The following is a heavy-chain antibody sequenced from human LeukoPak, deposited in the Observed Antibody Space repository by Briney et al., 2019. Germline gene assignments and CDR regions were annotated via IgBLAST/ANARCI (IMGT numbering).Heavy chain of an antibody. V-gene: IGHV3-23*01. Sequence: PSETLSLTCTVSGGSISSNYWSWIRQAPGKGLEWVSAISGSGGSTYYADSVKGRFTISRDNSKNTLYLQMNSLRAEDTAVYYCAKDLSFYDTDVKNWFFDLWGRGTLVTVSS. J-gene: IGHJ2*01. CDR1: GGSISSNY. CDR3: AKDLSFYDTDVKNWFFDL. CDR2: ISGSGGST. D-gene: IGHD3-16*02.